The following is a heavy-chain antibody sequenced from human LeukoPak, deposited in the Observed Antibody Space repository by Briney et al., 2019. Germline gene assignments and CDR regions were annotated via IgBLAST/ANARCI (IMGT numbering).Heavy chain of an antibody. D-gene: IGHD6-19*01. V-gene: IGHV3-48*02. CDR2: ISTTSSTI. CDR3: ARGKEKWLDHFDY. J-gene: IGHJ4*02. CDR1: GFTFSSYG. Sequence: GGSPRLSCAASGFTFSSYGMNWVRQPPGKGLEWVSYISTTSSTIYYADSVKGRFTMSRDNAKNSLCLQMDSLRDEDTAVYYCARGKEKWLDHFDYWGQGSLVTVSS.